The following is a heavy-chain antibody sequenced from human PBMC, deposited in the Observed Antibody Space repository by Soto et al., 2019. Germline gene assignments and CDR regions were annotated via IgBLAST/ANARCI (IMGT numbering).Heavy chain of an antibody. D-gene: IGHD1-20*01. V-gene: IGHV3-30-3*01. CDR3: ARDDEGLTGTTFDY. Sequence: GGSLILSCAAFGFTLSSYTITCVRQAPGKGREWVAVISYDGSNKYYAASVKGRFTISRDNSKNTLYLKMNSLRAEDTFVYYCARDDEGLTGTTFDYWGQGTLVTVSS. J-gene: IGHJ4*02. CDR2: ISYDGSNK. CDR1: GFTLSSYT.